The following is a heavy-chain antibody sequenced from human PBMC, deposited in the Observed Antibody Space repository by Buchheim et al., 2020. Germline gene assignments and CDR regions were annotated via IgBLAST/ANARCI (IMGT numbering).Heavy chain of an antibody. J-gene: IGHJ4*02. CDR3: ARNSGDSSWSFDY. CDR1: GFTFSSYS. CDR2: ISSSSSTI. Sequence: EVQLVESGGGLVQPGGSLRLSCAASGFTFSSYSMNWVRQAPGKGLEWVSYISSSSSTIYYADSVKGRFTIFSDNAKTSLYLQMNSLRAEDTAVYYCARNSGDSSWSFDYWGQGTL. D-gene: IGHD6-13*01. V-gene: IGHV3-48*01.